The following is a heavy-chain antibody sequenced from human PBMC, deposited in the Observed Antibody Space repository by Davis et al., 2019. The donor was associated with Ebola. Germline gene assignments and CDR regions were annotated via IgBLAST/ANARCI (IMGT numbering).Heavy chain of an antibody. CDR1: GDTFSSYT. V-gene: IGHV1-69*04. CDR3: ARDLGSPTVVNDY. D-gene: IGHD4-23*01. J-gene: IGHJ4*02. Sequence: SVKVSCKASGDTFSSYTISWVRQAPGQGLEWMGRIIPILGIANYAQKFQGRVTITADKSTSTAYMELSSLRSEDTAVYYCARDLGSPTVVNDYWGQGTLVTVSS. CDR2: IIPILGIA.